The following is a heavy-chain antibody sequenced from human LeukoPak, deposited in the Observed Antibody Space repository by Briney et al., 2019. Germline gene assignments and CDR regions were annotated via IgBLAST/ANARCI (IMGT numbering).Heavy chain of an antibody. V-gene: IGHV3-48*03. J-gene: IGHJ4*02. CDR2: ISSSGSTI. D-gene: IGHD3-22*01. CDR3: ARDHPLTYYDSSGYFDY. CDR1: GFTFSSYE. Sequence: GGSLRLSCAASGFTFSSYEMNWVRQAPGKGLEWVSYISSSGSTIYYAHSVRGLFTISRDNAKNSLYLHMNSLRAEDTAVYYCARDHPLTYYDSSGYFDYWGQGTLVTVSS.